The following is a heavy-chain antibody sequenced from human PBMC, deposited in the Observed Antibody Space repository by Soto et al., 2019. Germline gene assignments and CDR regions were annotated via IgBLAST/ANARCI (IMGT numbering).Heavy chain of an antibody. CDR3: AAHDSRGYYAEY. D-gene: IGHD3-22*01. V-gene: IGHV4-39*01. Sequence: PSETLSLTCTVSGDSVTISDYYWGWIRQPPGKGLEWIGSIHYSGSTYYNPSLKSRVTISGDTSKKQFSLKLTSVTAADAAVYYCAAHDSRGYYAEYWGQGTLVTVSS. CDR1: GDSVTISDYY. CDR2: IHYSGST. J-gene: IGHJ4*02.